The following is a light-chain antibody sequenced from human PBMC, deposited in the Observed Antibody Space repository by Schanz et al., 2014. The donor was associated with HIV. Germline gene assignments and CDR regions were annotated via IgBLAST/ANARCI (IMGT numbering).Light chain of an antibody. Sequence: EIVMTQSPATLSVSPGERATLSCRASQSVSSSYLAWYQQKPGQAPRLLIYGASSRATGIPDRFSGSGSGTDFTLTISSLQSEDFAVYYCQQFGSSFGPGTKVDIK. J-gene: IGKJ3*01. CDR3: QQFGSS. CDR2: GAS. V-gene: IGKV3-20*01. CDR1: QSVSSSY.